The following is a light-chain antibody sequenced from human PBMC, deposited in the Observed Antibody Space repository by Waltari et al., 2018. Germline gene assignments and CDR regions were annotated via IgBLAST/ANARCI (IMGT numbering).Light chain of an antibody. J-gene: IGLJ3*02. V-gene: IGLV1-51*01. CDR1: FPNLGNGP. CDR3: GTWNIGLSLWV. Sequence: QSVLTQPPSVSAAPGQKVTIPCPGSFPNLGNGPISWYQQVPGAAPKLLIYDNDKRPSGTPDRFSASNSGTSATLGITGVQTGDEADYYCGTWNIGLSLWVFGGGTRLTVL. CDR2: DND.